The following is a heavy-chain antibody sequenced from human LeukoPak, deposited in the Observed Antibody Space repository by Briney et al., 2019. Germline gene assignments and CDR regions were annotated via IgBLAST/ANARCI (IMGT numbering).Heavy chain of an antibody. Sequence: GGSLRLSCAASGFTLSSNYMSWVRQAPGKGLEWVSVIYSGGSTYYADSVKGRFTISRDNSKNTLYLQMNSLRAEDTAVYYCARMLAYCGGDCFRPTYYFDYWGQGTLVTVSS. J-gene: IGHJ4*02. V-gene: IGHV3-53*01. D-gene: IGHD2-21*02. CDR1: GFTLSSNY. CDR3: ARMLAYCGGDCFRPTYYFDY. CDR2: IYSGGST.